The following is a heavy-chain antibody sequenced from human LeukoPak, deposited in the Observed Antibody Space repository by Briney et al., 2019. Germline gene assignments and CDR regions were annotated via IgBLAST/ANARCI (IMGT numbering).Heavy chain of an antibody. CDR3: ARGGDGYNSQYYFDY. J-gene: IGHJ4*02. V-gene: IGHV4-34*01. Sequence: PSETLSLTCAVYGGSFSGYYWSWIRQPPGKGLEWIGEINHSGSTNYNPSLKSRVTLSVDTSKNQFSLKLGSVTAEDTAVYYCARGGDGYNSQYYFDYWGQGTLVTVSS. CDR1: GGSFSGYY. D-gene: IGHD5-24*01. CDR2: INHSGST.